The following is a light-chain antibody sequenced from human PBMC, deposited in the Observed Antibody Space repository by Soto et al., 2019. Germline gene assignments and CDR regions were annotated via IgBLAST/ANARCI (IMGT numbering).Light chain of an antibody. J-gene: IGKJ1*01. CDR3: QQYGGSPRT. V-gene: IGKV3-20*01. CDR1: QRISSNF. CDR2: GAS. Sequence: EIVLTQSPGTLSLSPGEGATLSCRASQRISSNFLAWYQQKRVQAPRLLIHGASHRATGIPDRFSGSGSGTDFTLTITRLEPEDFAVYYCQQYGGSPRTFGQGTKVEVK.